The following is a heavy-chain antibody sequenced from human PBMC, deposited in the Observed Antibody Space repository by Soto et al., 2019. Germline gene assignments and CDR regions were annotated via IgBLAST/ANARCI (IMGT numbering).Heavy chain of an antibody. V-gene: IGHV3-30-3*01. CDR2: ISYDGSNK. J-gene: IGHJ6*02. CDR1: GFTFSSYA. D-gene: IGHD6-13*01. Sequence: GGSLRLSCAASGFTFSSYAMHWVRQAPGKGLEWVAVISYDGSNKYYADSVKGRFTISRDNSKNTLYLQMNSLRAEDTAVYYCARAAAEEYYYYGMDVWGQGTTVTVSS. CDR3: ARAAAEEYYYYGMDV.